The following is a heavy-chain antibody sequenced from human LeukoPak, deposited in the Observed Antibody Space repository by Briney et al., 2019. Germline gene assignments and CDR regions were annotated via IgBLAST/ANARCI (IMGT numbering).Heavy chain of an antibody. V-gene: IGHV4-30-4*01. CDR1: GGSISSGDYY. D-gene: IGHD3-10*01. CDR2: IYYSGST. J-gene: IGHJ6*04. CDR3: ARVPMVRGGIDGGGMDV. Sequence: SQTLSLTCTVSGGSISSGDYYWSWIRQPPGKDLEWIGYIYYSGSTYYNPSLKSRVTISVDTSKNQFSLKLSSVTAADTAVYYCARVPMVRGGIDGGGMDVGGKGTTVTVSS.